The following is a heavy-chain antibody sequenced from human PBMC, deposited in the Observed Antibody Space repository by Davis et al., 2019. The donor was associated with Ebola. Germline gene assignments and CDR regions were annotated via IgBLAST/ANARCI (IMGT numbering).Heavy chain of an antibody. CDR2: ISCSGGST. J-gene: IGHJ4*02. D-gene: IGHD4-23*01. CDR1: GFTFRSYA. V-gene: IGHV3-23*01. CDR3: ANLDYGGNSGLDY. Sequence: GESLKISCAASGFTFRSYAMSWVRQVPGKGLEWVSAISCSGGSTYYADSVKGRFTISRDNSKNTLYLQMNSLRAEDTAVYYCANLDYGGNSGLDYWGQGTLVTVSS.